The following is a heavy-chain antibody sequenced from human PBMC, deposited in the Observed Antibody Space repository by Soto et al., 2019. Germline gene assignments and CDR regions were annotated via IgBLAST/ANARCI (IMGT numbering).Heavy chain of an antibody. Sequence: SETLALTCTVSGGCISSYYWSWIRQPPGKGLEWIGYIYYSGSTNYNPSLKSRVTISVDTSKNQFSLKLSSVTAADTAVYYCARHNYGSGSTYFDYWGQGTLVTVSS. CDR1: GGCISSYY. CDR2: IYYSGST. V-gene: IGHV4-59*08. J-gene: IGHJ4*02. CDR3: ARHNYGSGSTYFDY. D-gene: IGHD3-10*01.